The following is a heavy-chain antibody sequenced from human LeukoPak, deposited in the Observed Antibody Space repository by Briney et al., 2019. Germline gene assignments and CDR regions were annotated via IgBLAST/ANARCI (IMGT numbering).Heavy chain of an antibody. CDR2: INPNSGGT. V-gene: IGHV1-2*02. CDR1: GYTFTGYY. Sequence: ASVKVSCKASGYTFTGYYMHWVRQAPGQGLEWMGWINPNSGGTNYAQKFQGRVTMPRDTSISTAYMELSRLGSDDTAVYYCVRDRLLWFGALSYGMDVWGQGTTVTVSS. CDR3: VRDRLLWFGALSYGMDV. D-gene: IGHD3-10*01. J-gene: IGHJ6*02.